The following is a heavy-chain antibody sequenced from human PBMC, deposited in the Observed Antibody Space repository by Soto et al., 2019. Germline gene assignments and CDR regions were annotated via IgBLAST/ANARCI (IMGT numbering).Heavy chain of an antibody. CDR1: GFTVRIYV. CDR2: IWYDGSNK. CDR3: ARDITIFGVVTDYYYGMDV. D-gene: IGHD3-3*01. V-gene: IGHV3-33*01. Sequence: GWSLGLSCAASGFTVRIYVMHGVRQAPGKGLEWVAVIWYDGSNKYYADSVKGRFTISRDNSKNTLYLQMNSLRAEDTAVYYCARDITIFGVVTDYYYGMDVWGQGTTVTVSS. J-gene: IGHJ6*02.